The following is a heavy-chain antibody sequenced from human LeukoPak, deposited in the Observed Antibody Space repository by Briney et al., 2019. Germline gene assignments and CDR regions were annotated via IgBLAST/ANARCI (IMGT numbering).Heavy chain of an antibody. CDR1: GYTFTSYD. J-gene: IGHJ5*02. Sequence: ASVKVSCKASGYTFTSYDINWVRQATGQGLEWMGWMNPNSGNTGYAQKFQGRVTMTRNTSKSTAYMELSSLRSEDTAVYYCARDRSIAARPAPGWFDPWGQGTLVTVSS. CDR3: ARDRSIAARPAPGWFDP. CDR2: MNPNSGNT. V-gene: IGHV1-8*01. D-gene: IGHD6-6*01.